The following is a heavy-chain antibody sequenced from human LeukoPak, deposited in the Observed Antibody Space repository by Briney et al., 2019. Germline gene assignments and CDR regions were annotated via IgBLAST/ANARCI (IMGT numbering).Heavy chain of an antibody. Sequence: PSETLSLTCTVSGGSISSSSYYWGWIRQPPGKGLEWIGEINHSGGTNYNPSLKSRVTISADTSKNQMSLKLSPVTAADTAVYYCARGLGSWYNYWGQGTLVTVSS. CDR3: ARGLGSWYNY. V-gene: IGHV4-39*07. CDR1: GGSISSSSYY. J-gene: IGHJ4*02. CDR2: INHSGGT. D-gene: IGHD6-13*01.